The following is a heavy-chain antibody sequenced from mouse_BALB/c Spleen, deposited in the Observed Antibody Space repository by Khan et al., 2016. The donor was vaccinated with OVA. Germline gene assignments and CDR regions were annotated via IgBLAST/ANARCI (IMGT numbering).Heavy chain of an antibody. V-gene: IGHV3-2*02. CDR2: ISYSGST. J-gene: IGHJ2*01. D-gene: IGHD1-2*01. CDR3: ARTARIKY. CDR1: GYSITSGYG. Sequence: DVKLQESGPGLVKPSQSLSLTCTVTGYSITSGYGWNWIRQFPGNKLEWMGYISYSGSTNSNPSLKSRISITRDTSKNQCFLQLNSVTTEDTATYYCARTARIKYWGQGTTLTVSS.